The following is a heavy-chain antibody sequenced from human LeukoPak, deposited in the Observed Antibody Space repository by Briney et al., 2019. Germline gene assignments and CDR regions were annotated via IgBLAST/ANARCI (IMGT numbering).Heavy chain of an antibody. V-gene: IGHV3-53*01. Sequence: GGSLRLSCAASGFIVSDNYMSWVRQAPGKGLEWVSVIYSGGNTYYADSVKGRFTISRDDSKNTLYLQMNSLRAEDTAVYYCARDPHYYYGMDVWGQGTTVTVSS. CDR3: ARDPHYYYGMDV. CDR1: GFIVSDNY. CDR2: IYSGGNT. J-gene: IGHJ6*02.